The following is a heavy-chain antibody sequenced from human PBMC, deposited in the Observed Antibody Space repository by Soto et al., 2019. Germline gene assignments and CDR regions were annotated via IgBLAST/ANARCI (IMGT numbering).Heavy chain of an antibody. CDR3: AREGGDGIDY. D-gene: IGHD3-16*01. CDR2: IYYSGST. V-gene: IGHV4-31*03. Sequence: SETLSLTCTVSGGSIRSGSHYWSWIRQHPGKGLEWIGYIYYSGSTYYNPSLRSRITISISTSKNQFSLKLTSVTAADTAVYYCAREGGDGIDYWGQGTLVTVSS. CDR1: GGSIRSGSHY. J-gene: IGHJ4*02.